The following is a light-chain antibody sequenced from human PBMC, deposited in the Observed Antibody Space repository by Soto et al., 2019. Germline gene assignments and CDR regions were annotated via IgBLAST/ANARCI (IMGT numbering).Light chain of an antibody. Sequence: DFQMTQSPSSLSASVGDRVTITCRASQGIGTYLAWYQQRPGKVPSLLISAASTLQSGIPSRFSGSGSGTDFTLTISSLQPEDVATYYCQKYDGAPKTFXQGTKVDIK. J-gene: IGKJ1*01. CDR2: AAS. CDR1: QGIGTY. V-gene: IGKV1-27*01. CDR3: QKYDGAPKT.